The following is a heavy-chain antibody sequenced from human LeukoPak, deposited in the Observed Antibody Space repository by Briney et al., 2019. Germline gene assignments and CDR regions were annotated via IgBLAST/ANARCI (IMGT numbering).Heavy chain of an antibody. V-gene: IGHV1-18*01. CDR1: GYTFTSYD. CDR2: ISAYNGNT. Sequence: ASVNDSFKASGYTFTSYDISWVRQAAGQGLAWMGCISAYNGNTNYLQKLQGRVTMTTDTSMSKAYMEPSGLRSDRRAVYYFVRDGHSYASGDYCGQGTLVTVSS. D-gene: IGHD5-18*01. J-gene: IGHJ4*02. CDR3: VRDGHSYASGDY.